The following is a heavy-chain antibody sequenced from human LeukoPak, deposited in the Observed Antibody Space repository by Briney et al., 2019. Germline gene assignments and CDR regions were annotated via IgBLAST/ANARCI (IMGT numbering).Heavy chain of an antibody. CDR3: AKDSQPSSYCGGDCYPHFDY. CDR2: ISHDGSNK. CDR1: GLTFSTYS. J-gene: IGHJ4*02. Sequence: GGSLRLSCAASGLTFSTYSFNWVRQAPGKGLEWVAVISHDGSNKYYAGSLRGRFTISRDNSKNTLYLQMNSLRAEDTAVYYCAKDSQPSSYCGGDCYPHFDYWGQGTLATVSS. V-gene: IGHV3-30-3*01. D-gene: IGHD2-21*02.